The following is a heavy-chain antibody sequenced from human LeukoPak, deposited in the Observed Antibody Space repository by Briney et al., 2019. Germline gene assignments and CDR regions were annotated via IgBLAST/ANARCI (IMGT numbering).Heavy chain of an antibody. CDR1: GGSISSSSYY. CDR3: ARRAIFGVAHDAFDI. Sequence: SETLSLTCTVSGGSISSSSYYWGWIRQPPGKGLEWIGSIYYSGSTYYNPSLKSRVTISVDTSKNQFSLKLSSVTAADTAVYYCARRAIFGVAHDAFDIWGQGTMVTVSS. CDR2: IYYSGST. J-gene: IGHJ3*02. V-gene: IGHV4-39*01. D-gene: IGHD3-3*01.